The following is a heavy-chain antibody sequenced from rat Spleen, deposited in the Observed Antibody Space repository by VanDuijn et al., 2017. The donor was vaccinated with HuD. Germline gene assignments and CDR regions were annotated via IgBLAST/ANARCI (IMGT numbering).Heavy chain of an antibody. V-gene: IGHV5-36*01. Sequence: EVKLVESGGGLVQPGRSLKLSCAASGFTFDDYGMAWVRQAPKNGLEWVASISWGGSSTYYPDNVKGRFTISRDNAKNALYLQMKNLRSEDTAIYYGKRGEYTTDYGFDYWGQGVMVTVSS. D-gene: IGHD1-6*01. CDR2: ISWGGSST. CDR1: GFTFDDYG. J-gene: IGHJ2*01. CDR3: KRGEYTTDYGFDY.